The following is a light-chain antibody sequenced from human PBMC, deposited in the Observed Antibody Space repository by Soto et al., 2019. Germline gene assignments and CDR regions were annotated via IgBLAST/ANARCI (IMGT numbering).Light chain of an antibody. CDR3: QQSYSTPRT. CDR1: QSISSY. V-gene: IGKV1-39*01. Sequence: DIQMTQSPSSLSASVGDRVTITYRASQSISSYLNWYQQKPGKAPKFLIYAASSLQRGVPSRFSGSGSGTDFTLTISSLQPEDFATYYCQQSYSTPRTFGPGTIVDIK. CDR2: AAS. J-gene: IGKJ3*01.